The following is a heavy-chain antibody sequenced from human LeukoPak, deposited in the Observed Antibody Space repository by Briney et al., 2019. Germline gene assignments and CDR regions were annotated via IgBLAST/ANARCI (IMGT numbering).Heavy chain of an antibody. Sequence: ASVKVSCKASGYTFTGYYMHWVRQAPGQGLEWMGWINPNSGGTNYAQKFQGRVTMTRDTSISTAYMELSRLRSDDTAVYYCARAYDSSGYYFDYGGQGTLVTVPS. D-gene: IGHD3-22*01. J-gene: IGHJ4*02. CDR2: INPNSGGT. CDR1: GYTFTGYY. V-gene: IGHV1-2*02. CDR3: ARAYDSSGYYFDY.